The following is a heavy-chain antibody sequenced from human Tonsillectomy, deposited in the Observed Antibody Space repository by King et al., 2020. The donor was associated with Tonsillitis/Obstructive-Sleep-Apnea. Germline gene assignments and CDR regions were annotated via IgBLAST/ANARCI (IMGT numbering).Heavy chain of an antibody. J-gene: IGHJ5*02. Sequence: VQLVQSGGGVVQPGRSLRLSCAASGFTFITYGMDWVRQAPGKGLEWVAAISYDGSNKYYADSVKGRFTISRDNSKNTLDMQMNSLRADDTAVYYCAKEEPYYDCWSGRTFDPWGQGTLVTVSS. D-gene: IGHD3-3*01. V-gene: IGHV3-30*18. CDR3: AKEEPYYDCWSGRTFDP. CDR1: GFTFITYG. CDR2: ISYDGSNK.